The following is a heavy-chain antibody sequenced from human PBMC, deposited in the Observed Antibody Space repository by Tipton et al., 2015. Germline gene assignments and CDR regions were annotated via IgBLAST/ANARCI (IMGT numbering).Heavy chain of an antibody. Sequence: TLSLTCTVSGGSISSSSYYWGWIRQPPGKGLEWIGSIYYSGSTYYNPSLKSRVTISVDTSKNQFSLKLSSVTAADTAVYYCARETTYYYDSSGGPVNYFDYWGQGTLVTVSS. CDR2: IYYSGST. CDR1: GGSISSSSYY. V-gene: IGHV4-39*07. CDR3: ARETTYYYDSSGGPVNYFDY. J-gene: IGHJ4*02. D-gene: IGHD3-22*01.